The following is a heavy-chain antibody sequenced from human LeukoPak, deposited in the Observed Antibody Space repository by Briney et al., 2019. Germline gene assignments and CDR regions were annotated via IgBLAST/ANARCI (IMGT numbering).Heavy chain of an antibody. CDR2: IYYTGNT. D-gene: IGHD3-3*01. J-gene: IGHJ6*03. Sequence: SETLSLTCTVSGGSISNYYWSWIRQPPGKGLEWIGYIYYTGNTHYNPSLKSRVTISVDTSKNQFSLKLNSVTAADTSVYYCATCSVRDIDFCSGYYYMDVWGNGTTATVSS. V-gene: IGHV4-59*01. CDR1: GGSISNYY. CDR3: ATCSVRDIDFCSGYYYMDV.